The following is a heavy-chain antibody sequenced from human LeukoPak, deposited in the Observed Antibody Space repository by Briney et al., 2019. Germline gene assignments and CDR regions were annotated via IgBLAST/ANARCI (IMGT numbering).Heavy chain of an antibody. Sequence: EASVKVSCKASGYTFTAYYMHWVRQAPGQGLEWMGWINPNSGGTNYAQKFRGRVTMTRDTSISTAYMELSRLRSEDTAVYYCARALRRGLEGYGYWGQGTLVTVSS. CDR1: GYTFTAYY. J-gene: IGHJ4*02. CDR3: ARALRRGLEGYGY. CDR2: INPNSGGT. V-gene: IGHV1-2*02. D-gene: IGHD6-13*01.